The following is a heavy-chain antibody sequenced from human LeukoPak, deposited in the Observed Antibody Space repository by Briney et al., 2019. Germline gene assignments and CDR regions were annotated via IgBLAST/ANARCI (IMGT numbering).Heavy chain of an antibody. CDR2: IDTNTGAT. CDR3: ASEAFCAGGSCNVQRVAS. Sequence: ASVKVSCKASGYTFTAYYIHWVRQAPGQGLEWMGWIDTNTGATKYAQKFQGRVTITRDTSTGTAYMELSSLIAGDTALYYCASEAFCAGGSCNVQRVASWGPGTLVTVSS. V-gene: IGHV1-2*02. D-gene: IGHD2-8*02. J-gene: IGHJ4*02. CDR1: GYTFTAYY.